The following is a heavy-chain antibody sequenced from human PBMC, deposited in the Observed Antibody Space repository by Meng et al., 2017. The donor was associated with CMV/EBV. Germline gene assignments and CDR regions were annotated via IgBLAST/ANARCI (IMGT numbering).Heavy chain of an antibody. V-gene: IGHV3-48*04. CDR3: ARLYLPLGFDY. Sequence: GGSLRLSCAASGFTFSSYSMNWVRQAPGKGLEWVSYISSSSSTIYYADSVKGRFTISRDNAKNSLYLQMNSLRAEDTAVYYCARLYLPLGFDYWGQGTLVTVSS. J-gene: IGHJ4*02. CDR1: GFTFSSYS. CDR2: ISSSSSTI. D-gene: IGHD2-2*02.